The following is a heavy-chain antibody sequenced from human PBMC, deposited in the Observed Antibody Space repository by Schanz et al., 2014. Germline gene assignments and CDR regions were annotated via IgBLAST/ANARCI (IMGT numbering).Heavy chain of an antibody. J-gene: IGHJ4*02. CDR1: GYTFTAYG. CDR3: ARDRLECGAECYSVEVFEI. Sequence: VQSVHSGTEVQKLGASVKVSCQTSGYTFTAYGINWVRQAPGQGLEWIGWISAQTGDTRYAQKMQGRVTMTRDVSSTTAFLELRSLRYDDTAVYYCARDRLECGAECYSVEVFEIWGQGTLVTVSS. CDR2: ISAQTGDT. D-gene: IGHD2-21*01. V-gene: IGHV1-18*01.